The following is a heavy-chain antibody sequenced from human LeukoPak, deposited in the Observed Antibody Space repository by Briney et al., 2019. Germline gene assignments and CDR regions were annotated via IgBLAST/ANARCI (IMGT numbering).Heavy chain of an antibody. CDR3: ARVMDIAVVVAATPLDY. CDR1: GFTFSSYW. J-gene: IGHJ4*02. CDR2: IKQDGSEK. V-gene: IGHV3-7*01. Sequence: GGSLRLSCAASGFTFSSYWMSWVRQAPGKGLEWVANIKQDGSEKYYVDSVKGRFTISRDNAKNSLYLQMNSLRAEDTAVYYCARVMDIAVVVAATPLDYWGQGTLVTVSS. D-gene: IGHD2-15*01.